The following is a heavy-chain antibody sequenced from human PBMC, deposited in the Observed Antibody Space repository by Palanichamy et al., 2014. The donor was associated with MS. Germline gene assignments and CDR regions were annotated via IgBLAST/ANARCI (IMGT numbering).Heavy chain of an antibody. Sequence: QVQLQQWGAGLLKPSETLSLICAVYGGSFSGYYWSWIRQPPGKGLEWIGEINHSGSTNYNPSLKSRVTISVDTSKNQFSLKLSSVTAADTAVYYCAAGFYGATLFDYWGQGTLVTVSS. CDR1: GGSFSGYY. CDR3: AAGFYGATLFDY. V-gene: IGHV4-34*01. CDR2: INHSGST. J-gene: IGHJ4*02. D-gene: IGHD4-17*01.